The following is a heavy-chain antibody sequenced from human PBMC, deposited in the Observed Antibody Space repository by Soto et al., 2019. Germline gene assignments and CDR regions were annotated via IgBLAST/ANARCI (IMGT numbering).Heavy chain of an antibody. CDR1: GDSISSSNYY. J-gene: IGHJ4*02. CDR3: ARYVTGRGYCSSTICYIDS. V-gene: IGHV4-39*01. CDR2: IYYSGNT. Sequence: QLQLQESGPGLLKPSETLSLTCTVSGDSISSSNYYWGWIRQPPGKGLEWIGTIYYSGNTYYNPSFKSRVTMSVDTSKNQFSLRLTSVSATDTAVYYCARYVTGRGYCSSTICYIDSWGQGTLVTVSS. D-gene: IGHD2-2*02.